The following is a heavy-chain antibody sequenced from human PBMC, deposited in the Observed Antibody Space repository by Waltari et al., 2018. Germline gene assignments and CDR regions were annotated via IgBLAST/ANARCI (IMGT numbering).Heavy chain of an antibody. Sequence: QVQLVQSGAEVKKPGASVKVSCKASGYTFTSYDINWVRQATGQGLEWMGWMKPNSVNTGYAQKFQGRVTMTRNTSISTAYMELSSLRSEDTAVYYCARVTMVRGVIWGASYFDYWGQGTLVTVSS. J-gene: IGHJ4*02. CDR2: MKPNSVNT. CDR1: GYTFTSYD. D-gene: IGHD3-10*01. CDR3: ARVTMVRGVIWGASYFDY. V-gene: IGHV1-8*01.